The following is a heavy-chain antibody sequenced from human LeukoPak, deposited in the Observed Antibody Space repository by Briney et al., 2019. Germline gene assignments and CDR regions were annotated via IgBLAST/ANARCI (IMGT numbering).Heavy chain of an antibody. D-gene: IGHD3-22*01. V-gene: IGHV4-59*12. CDR2: IYYSGST. CDR1: GGSISSYY. J-gene: IGHJ4*02. Sequence: SETLSLTCTVSGGSISSYYWSWIRQPPGKGLEWIGYIYYSGSTNCNPSLKSRVTISVDTSKNQFSLKLSSVTAADTAVYYCASYYYDSSGYLGSFFDYWGQGTLVTVSS. CDR3: ASYYYDSSGYLGSFFDY.